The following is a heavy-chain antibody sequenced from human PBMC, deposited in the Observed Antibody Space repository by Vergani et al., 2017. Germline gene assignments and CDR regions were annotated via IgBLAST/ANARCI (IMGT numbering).Heavy chain of an antibody. D-gene: IGHD6-19*01. V-gene: IGHV4-59*11. Sequence: QVQLQESGPGLVKSSETLSLTCSVSFDSIRNLYFNWIRQPPGTGLEWIGSIHYSENTNYNPSLKTRVTISVDTSKNQFSLTLTSVTAADTAVYYCASDTHSGQRADRWGQGILVTVTS. CDR2: IHYSENT. CDR1: FDSIRNLY. CDR3: ASDTHSGQRADR. J-gene: IGHJ5*02.